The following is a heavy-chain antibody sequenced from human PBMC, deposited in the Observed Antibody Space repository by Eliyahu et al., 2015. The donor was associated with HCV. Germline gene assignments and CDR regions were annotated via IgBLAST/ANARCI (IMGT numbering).Heavy chain of an antibody. Sequence: QVQLVESGGGVVQPGRSLRLSCAASGFTFXSYAXHWVRQAPGKGLEWVAVISYDGSNXYYADPVKGRFTISRDNSKNTLYLQMNSLRAEDTAVYYCARSTNYYGSGRYYYYGMDVWGQGTTVTVSS. J-gene: IGHJ6*02. D-gene: IGHD3-10*01. CDR3: ARSTNYYGSGRYYYYGMDV. CDR2: ISYDGSNX. V-gene: IGHV3-30*01. CDR1: GFTFXSYA.